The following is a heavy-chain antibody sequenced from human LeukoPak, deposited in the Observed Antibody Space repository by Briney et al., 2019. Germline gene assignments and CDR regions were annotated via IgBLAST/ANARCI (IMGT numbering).Heavy chain of an antibody. J-gene: IGHJ4*02. Sequence: GGSLRLSCAASGFTFNNYAMSWVRLAPGKGLEWVSAITGSGATTYYADSVKGRFTISRDNSKDTLSLQMNSLRAEDTAVYYCAKYGSGGPRYPSDYWGQGTLVTVSS. CDR3: AKYGSGGPRYPSDY. CDR1: GFTFNNYA. D-gene: IGHD1-26*01. V-gene: IGHV3-23*01. CDR2: ITGSGATT.